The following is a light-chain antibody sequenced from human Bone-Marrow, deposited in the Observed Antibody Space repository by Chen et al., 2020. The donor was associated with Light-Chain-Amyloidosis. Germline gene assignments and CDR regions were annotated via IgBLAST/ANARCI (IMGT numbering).Light chain of an antibody. CDR2: RDT. CDR3: QSADSSGTYEVI. V-gene: IGLV3-25*03. CDR1: DLPTKY. J-gene: IGLJ2*01. Sequence: SYELTQPPSVSVSPGQTARITCSGDDLPTKYAYWYQQKPGQAPVLVIHRDTERPSGSSERFSGSSSGTTATLTISGVQAEDEADYHCQSADSSGTYEVIFGGGTNLTVL.